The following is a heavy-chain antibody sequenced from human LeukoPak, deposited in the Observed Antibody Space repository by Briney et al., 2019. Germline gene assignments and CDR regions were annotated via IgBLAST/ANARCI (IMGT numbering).Heavy chain of an antibody. CDR3: ARVVGLTGYSSNWYSGYYYYMDV. Sequence: VASVKVSCKTSGGNFSSYAITWVRQTPGQGLEWMGGIIPIFGTTNYAQKFQDRVTISADKSTSTAYMKLSSLRSEDTAVYYCARVVGLTGYSSNWYSGYYYYMDVWGKGTTVTVSS. V-gene: IGHV1-69*06. D-gene: IGHD6-13*01. CDR1: GGNFSSYA. J-gene: IGHJ6*03. CDR2: IIPIFGTT.